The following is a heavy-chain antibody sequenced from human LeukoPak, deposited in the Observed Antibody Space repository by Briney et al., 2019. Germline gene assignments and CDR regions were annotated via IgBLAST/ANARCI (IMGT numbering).Heavy chain of an antibody. D-gene: IGHD3-10*01. CDR2: MNPNSGNT. CDR3: ARGSGGYYYYYYMDV. Sequence: ASVKVSCKASGYTFTSYDINWVRQAPGQGLEWMGWMNPNSGNTGYAQKFQGRVTMTRNTSISTAYMELSSLRSEDTAVYYCARGSGGYYYYYYMDVWGKGTMVTVSS. V-gene: IGHV1-8*01. CDR1: GYTFTSYD. J-gene: IGHJ6*03.